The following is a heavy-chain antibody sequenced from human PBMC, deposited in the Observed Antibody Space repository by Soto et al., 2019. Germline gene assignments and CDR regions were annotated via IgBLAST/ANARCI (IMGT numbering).Heavy chain of an antibody. J-gene: IGHJ4*02. V-gene: IGHV3-33*01. CDR2: IWNDGNNR. D-gene: IGHD3-10*01. CDR3: ARDRELGRTSTYFDF. Sequence: QVQLVESGGGVVQPGRSLRLSCAASGFTFSSFGVHWVRQAPGKGLEWVAVIWNDGNNRRYADSVRGRFTVSSDNSKNTVYLQMDSLRVEDTAMYYCARDRELGRTSTYFDFWGQGTLVTVSS. CDR1: GFTFSSFG.